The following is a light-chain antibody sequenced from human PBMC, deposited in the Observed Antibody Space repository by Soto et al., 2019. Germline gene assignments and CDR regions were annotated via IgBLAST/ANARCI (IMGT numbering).Light chain of an antibody. CDR3: SSYASSSTLVV. CDR1: SSDVANYDF. CDR2: EVT. Sequence: QSALTQPRSVSGSPGQSVTISCTGTSSDVANYDFVSWYQQHPGKAPKFMIYEVTKRPSGVSNRFSGSKSGNTASLTISGLQAEDEADYYCSSYASSSTLVVFGGGTKLTVL. J-gene: IGLJ2*01. V-gene: IGLV2-14*02.